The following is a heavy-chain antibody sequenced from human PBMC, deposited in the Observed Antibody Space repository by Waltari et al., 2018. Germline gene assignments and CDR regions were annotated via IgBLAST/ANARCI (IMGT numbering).Heavy chain of an antibody. J-gene: IGHJ4*02. V-gene: IGHV4-4*02. CDR1: GDSVTNNYW. CDR2: VHGSGKA. CDR3: ARDRGRGLYLDS. D-gene: IGHD2-15*01. Sequence: QLQLQESGPGLVKPSGTLSLTCGVSGDSVTNNYWWSWVRQTPGKGLEWIGQVHGSGKANYNPAFESRSTVSLDTSSNQVSLRVTSATAADTAIYYCARDRGRGLYLDSWGPGTLVTVSP.